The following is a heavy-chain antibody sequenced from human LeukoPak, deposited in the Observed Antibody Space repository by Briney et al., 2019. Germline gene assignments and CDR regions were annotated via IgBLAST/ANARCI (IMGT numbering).Heavy chain of an antibody. J-gene: IGHJ4*02. CDR3: AGRGCTNGLCHFDY. CDR2: ISSSGSYT. D-gene: IGHD2-8*01. V-gene: IGHV3-21*01. CDR1: GFAFSTYS. Sequence: GGSLRLSCAASGFAFSTYSMNWVRQPPGKGLEWVSSISSSGSYTHYSDSVKGRFTISRDNAKNSVYLQMNSLRAEDTAVYYCAGRGCTNGLCHFDYWGQGTLVTVSS.